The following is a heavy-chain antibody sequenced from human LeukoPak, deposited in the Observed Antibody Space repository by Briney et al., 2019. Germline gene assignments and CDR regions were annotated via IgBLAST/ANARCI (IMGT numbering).Heavy chain of an antibody. D-gene: IGHD3-9*01. CDR1: GFTFSSSA. J-gene: IGHJ5*02. CDR3: TKEPLLRVSYNCFDP. V-gene: IGHV3-23*01. Sequence: GESLRLSCAASGFTFSSSAMSWGRQAPGKGLEWVSAISGSGGTTYYADSVKGRFTISRDNSKNTLYLQMNSLRAEDTAVYYCTKEPLLRVSYNCFDPWGQGTLVTVSS. CDR2: ISGSGGTT.